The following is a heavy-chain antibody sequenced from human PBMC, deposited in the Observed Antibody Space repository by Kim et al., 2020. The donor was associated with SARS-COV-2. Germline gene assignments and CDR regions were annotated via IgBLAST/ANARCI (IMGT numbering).Heavy chain of an antibody. J-gene: IGHJ3*02. V-gene: IGHV4-59*13. CDR3: GRNYYVSSDAFDI. Sequence: SETLSLTCTVSGGSISSYYWSWIRQPPGKGLEWIGYIYYSGSTNYNPSLKSRVTISVDTSKNQFSLKLSSVTAADTAVYYCGRNYYVSSDAFDIWGQGTMVTVSA. CDR1: GGSISSYY. CDR2: IYYSGST. D-gene: IGHD3-22*01.